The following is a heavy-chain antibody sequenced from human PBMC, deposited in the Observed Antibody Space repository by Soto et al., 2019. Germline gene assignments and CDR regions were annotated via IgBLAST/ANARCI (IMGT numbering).Heavy chain of an antibody. CDR2: IIPIFGTA. Sequence: SVKVSFKASGGTFSGYAISWLRQAPGQGLEWMGGIIPIFGTANYAQKFQGRVTITADESTSTAYMELSSLRSEDTAVYYCASNQLESLPNYYYYGMDVWGQGTTVTVSS. J-gene: IGHJ6*02. V-gene: IGHV1-69*13. CDR1: GGTFSGYA. CDR3: ASNQLESLPNYYYYGMDV. D-gene: IGHD1-1*01.